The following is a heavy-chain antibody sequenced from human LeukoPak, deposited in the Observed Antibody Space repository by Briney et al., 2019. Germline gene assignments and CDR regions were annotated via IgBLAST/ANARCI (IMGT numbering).Heavy chain of an antibody. V-gene: IGHV1-69*04. D-gene: IGHD5-12*01. Sequence: ASVKVSCKASGGTFSSYAISWVRRAPGQGLEWMGRIIPILGIANYAQKFQGRVTITADKSTSTAYMELSSLRSEDTAVYYCARASGYDLSLFDYWGQGTLVTVSS. CDR1: GGTFSSYA. CDR3: ARASGYDLSLFDY. CDR2: IIPILGIA. J-gene: IGHJ4*02.